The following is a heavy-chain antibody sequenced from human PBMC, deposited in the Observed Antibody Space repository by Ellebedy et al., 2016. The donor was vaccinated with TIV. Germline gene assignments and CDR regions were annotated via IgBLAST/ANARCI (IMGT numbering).Heavy chain of an antibody. J-gene: IGHJ4*02. CDR2: ISGSAGRT. Sequence: GESLKISXAASGFSISNYDMSWVRQAPGKGLEWVSFISGSAGRTYYADSVKGRYTISRDNSKNTLYLQANSLRAEDTATYYCAKDKENSSSWYRGGFDFWGQGTLVTVSS. D-gene: IGHD6-13*01. CDR3: AKDKENSSSWYRGGFDF. CDR1: GFSISNYD. V-gene: IGHV3-23*01.